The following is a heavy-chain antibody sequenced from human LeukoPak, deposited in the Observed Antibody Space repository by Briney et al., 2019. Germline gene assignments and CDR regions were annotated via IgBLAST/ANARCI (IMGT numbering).Heavy chain of an antibody. J-gene: IGHJ4*02. V-gene: IGHV1-18*01. D-gene: IGHD4-11*01. CDR1: GYTVTSYG. CDR3: ARAGERDDYSNYPRGY. Sequence: ASVKVSCKASGYTVTSYGISWVRQAPGQGLEGMGWISAYNGNTNYAQKLQGRVTMPTDTSTSTAYVELRSVRSDGTAVYYSARAGERDDYSNYPRGYWGQGTLVTVSS. CDR2: ISAYNGNT.